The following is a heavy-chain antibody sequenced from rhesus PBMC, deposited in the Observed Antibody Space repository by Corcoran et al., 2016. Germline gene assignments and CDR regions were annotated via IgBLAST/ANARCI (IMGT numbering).Heavy chain of an antibody. V-gene: IGHV4-80*01. J-gene: IGHJ5-1*01. Sequence: QVQLQESGPGLVKPSETLFLTCAVYGGSFRSYWWNWIRQSPGKGLEWIGEINGYSGSTNYNPPLQCRVTISGDVSRNQFSLKLTSVTAADTAVYYCSSPVRYRFDVWGPGVLVSVSS. CDR3: SSPVRYRFDV. CDR1: GGSFRSYW. CDR2: INGYSGST.